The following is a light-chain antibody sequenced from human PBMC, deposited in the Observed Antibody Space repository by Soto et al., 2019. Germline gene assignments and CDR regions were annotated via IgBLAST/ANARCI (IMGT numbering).Light chain of an antibody. CDR3: QQSYSIPVT. V-gene: IGKV1-39*01. J-gene: IGKJ4*01. CDR2: AAS. CDR1: QTISTF. Sequence: DIQMTQSPSSLSAAVGARVTITCRASQTISTFLNWYQQKPGKAPELLIYAASSLQSGVPSKFSGSGSGTDFTLNISSLQPEDFAFYYCQQSYSIPVTFGGGTKVDIK.